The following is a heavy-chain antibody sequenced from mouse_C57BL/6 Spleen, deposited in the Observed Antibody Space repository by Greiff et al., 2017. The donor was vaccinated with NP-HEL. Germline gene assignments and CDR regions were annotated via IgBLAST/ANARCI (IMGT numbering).Heavy chain of an antibody. V-gene: IGHV14-4*01. CDR2: IDPENGDT. CDR3: TTQGFRRGALFAY. Sequence: EVQLQQSGAELVRPGASVKLSCTASGFNIKDDYMHWVKQRPEQGLEWIGWIDPENGDTEYASKFQGKATITADTSSNTAYLQLSSLTSEDTAVYYCTTQGFRRGALFAYWGQGTLVTVSA. CDR1: GFNIKDDY. J-gene: IGHJ3*01.